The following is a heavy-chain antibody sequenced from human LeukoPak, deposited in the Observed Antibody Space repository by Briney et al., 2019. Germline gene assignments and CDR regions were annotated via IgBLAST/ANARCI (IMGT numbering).Heavy chain of an antibody. J-gene: IGHJ4*02. CDR1: GFIFSNYN. CDR2: IWYEGSNE. Sequence: PGGSLRLSCAASGFIFSNYNMHWVRQAPGKGLEWVAAIWYEGSNEHYADSVKGRFTVSRDNSKNILYLHMNSLRADDTAVYYCARETPMFYWCQGTLVTVSS. CDR3: ARETPMFY. D-gene: IGHD3-10*02. V-gene: IGHV3-33*01.